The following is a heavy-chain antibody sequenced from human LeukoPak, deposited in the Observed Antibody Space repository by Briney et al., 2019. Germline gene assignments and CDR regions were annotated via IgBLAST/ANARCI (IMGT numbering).Heavy chain of an antibody. CDR2: VHYSGRT. CDR1: GGSMTSDY. Sequence: PSETLSLTCSVSGGSMTSDYWSWIRQPPGKGLEWIAYVHYSGRTNYNPSLKSRVTISLDTAKNQFSLKVTSVTAADTAMYYCARAYYDFWSGYYDYWGQGTLVTVSS. V-gene: IGHV4-59*13. CDR3: ARAYYDFWSGYYDY. D-gene: IGHD3-3*01. J-gene: IGHJ4*02.